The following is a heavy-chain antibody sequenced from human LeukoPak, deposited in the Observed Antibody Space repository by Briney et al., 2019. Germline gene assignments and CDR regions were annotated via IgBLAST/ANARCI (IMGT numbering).Heavy chain of an antibody. V-gene: IGHV1-69*05. D-gene: IGHD1-26*01. Sequence: SVKVSCKASGGTFSSYAISWVRQAPGQGLEWMGGIIPIFGTANYAQKFQGRVTITTDESTSTAYMELSSLRSEDTAVYYCARGRGGSYPLFDIWGQGTMVTVSS. J-gene: IGHJ3*02. CDR2: IIPIFGTA. CDR3: ARGRGGSYPLFDI. CDR1: GGTFSSYA.